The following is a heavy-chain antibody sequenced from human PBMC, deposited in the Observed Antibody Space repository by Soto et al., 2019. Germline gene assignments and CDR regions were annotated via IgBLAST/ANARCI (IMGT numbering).Heavy chain of an antibody. Sequence: EVQLLESGGGLVQPGGSLRLSCAASEFTFSNYAMSWVRQAPGKGLEWVSAISYGGGTTYYADSVKGRFTISRDNSKITRDLQMNSLRAQDTAGYECARHPGYSYDSAGYHFDCWGQGTLVTVSP. D-gene: IGHD3-22*01. CDR3: ARHPGYSYDSAGYHFDC. J-gene: IGHJ4*02. CDR2: ISYGGGTT. CDR1: EFTFSNYA. V-gene: IGHV3-23*01.